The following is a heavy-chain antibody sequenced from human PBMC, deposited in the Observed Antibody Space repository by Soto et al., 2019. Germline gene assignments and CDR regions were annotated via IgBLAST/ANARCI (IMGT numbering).Heavy chain of an antibody. CDR3: AHSTVGVSRRCPMANCFAP. CDR1: VLRLSKRGVG. Sequence: AVLRLSKRGVGVGWIRQPPGKALEWLALIYWNDDKRYSPSLKSRLTITKDTSKNQVVLTMTNMDPVDTATYYCAHSTVGVSRRCPMANCFAPLGQGTLVPGSS. CDR2: IYWNDDK. D-gene: IGHD2-15*01. V-gene: IGHV2-5*01. J-gene: IGHJ5*02.